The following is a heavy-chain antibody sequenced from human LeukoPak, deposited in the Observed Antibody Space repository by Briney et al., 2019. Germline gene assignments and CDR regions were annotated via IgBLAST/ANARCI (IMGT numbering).Heavy chain of an antibody. CDR1: GYTFTSYG. Sequence: AAVKVSCKASGYTFTSYGISWVRQAPGQGLEWMGWISAYNGNTNYAQKLQGRVTMTTDTSTSTDYMVLRSLRSDDTAVYYCARVRITIFGVVMRYFDLWGRGTLVTVSS. CDR2: ISAYNGNT. V-gene: IGHV1-18*01. D-gene: IGHD3-3*01. CDR3: ARVRITIFGVVMRYFDL. J-gene: IGHJ2*01.